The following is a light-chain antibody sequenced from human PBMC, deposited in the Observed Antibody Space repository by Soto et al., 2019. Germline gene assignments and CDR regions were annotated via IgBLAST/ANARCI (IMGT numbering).Light chain of an antibody. CDR3: AAWNDGLNGWV. V-gene: IGLV1-44*01. CDR2: SSN. Sequence: VLTQPPSASGTPGQRVTISCSGSSSLIVSNTVNWYQQLPGTAPKLLIYSSNQRPSGVPDRFSGSRSGTSASLAISGLQSEDEADYYCAAWNDGLNGWVIGGGTKVTVL. J-gene: IGLJ3*02. CDR1: SSLIVSNT.